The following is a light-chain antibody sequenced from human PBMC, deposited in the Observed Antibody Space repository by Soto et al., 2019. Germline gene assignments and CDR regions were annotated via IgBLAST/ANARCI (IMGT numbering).Light chain of an antibody. CDR2: DVS. CDR1: SSDVGGYNY. Sequence: QCALTQPASVSGSPGQSITISSTGTSSDVGGYNYVSWYQQLPGKAPKLMIYDVSDRPSGVSNRFSGSKSGNTASLTISGLQAEDEADYYCSSYTSSSLYVFGTGTKVTVL. CDR3: SSYTSSSLYV. J-gene: IGLJ1*01. V-gene: IGLV2-14*01.